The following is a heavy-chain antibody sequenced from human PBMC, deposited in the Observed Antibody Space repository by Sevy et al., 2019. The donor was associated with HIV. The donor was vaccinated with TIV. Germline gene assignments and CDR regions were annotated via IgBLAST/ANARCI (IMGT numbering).Heavy chain of an antibody. D-gene: IGHD6-19*01. CDR3: AKTEGSIAVAAWYFDL. CDR1: GFTFSSYG. J-gene: IGHJ2*01. V-gene: IGHV3-30*02. CDR2: IRYDGSNK. Sequence: GGSLRLSCAASGFTFSSYGMHWVRQAPGKGLEWVAFIRYDGSNKYYADSVKGRFTISRDNSKNTLYLQMNSLRAEDTAVYYCAKTEGSIAVAAWYFDLWGRGTLVTVSS.